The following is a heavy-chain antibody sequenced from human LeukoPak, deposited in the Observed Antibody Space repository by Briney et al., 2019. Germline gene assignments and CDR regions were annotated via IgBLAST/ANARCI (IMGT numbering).Heavy chain of an antibody. CDR1: GGSISSDY. J-gene: IGHJ4*02. V-gene: IGHV4-59*01. Sequence: SETLSLTCTVSGGSISSDYWQWIRQPPGKGLEWIGYIYNSGSNNYNPSLKSRVTISVDTSKNQFSLKLSSVTAADTAVYYCARQGLPGYWGQGTLVTVSS. CDR2: IYNSGSN. CDR3: ARQGLPGY.